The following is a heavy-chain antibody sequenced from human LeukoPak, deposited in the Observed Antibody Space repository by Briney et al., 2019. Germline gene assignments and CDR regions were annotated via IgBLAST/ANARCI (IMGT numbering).Heavy chain of an antibody. V-gene: IGHV3-23*01. CDR1: EFTFSSHA. CDR2: ISGGGEST. CDR3: AKDVGKWESLHFFDY. J-gene: IGHJ4*02. Sequence: GGSLGLSCVASEFTFSSHAMNWVRQAPGKGLEWVSSISGGGESTYYADSVKGRFTVSRDNSKNTLYLQINSLRGEDTAVYYCAKDVGKWESLHFFDYWGQGTLVTVSS. D-gene: IGHD1-26*01.